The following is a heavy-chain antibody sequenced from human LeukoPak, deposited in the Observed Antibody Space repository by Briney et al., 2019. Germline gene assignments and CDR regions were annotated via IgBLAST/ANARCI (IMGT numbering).Heavy chain of an antibody. CDR1: GFTFSSYG. V-gene: IGHV3-30*02. Sequence: PGGSLRLSCAASGFTFSSYGMHWVRQAPGKGLEWVAFIRYDGSNKYYADSVKGRFTISRDNSKNTLYLQMNSLRAEDTAVYYCAKSPQRLVVPVGYFDYWGQGTLVTVSS. J-gene: IGHJ4*02. CDR2: IRYDGSNK. CDR3: AKSPQRLVVPVGYFDY. D-gene: IGHD2-2*01.